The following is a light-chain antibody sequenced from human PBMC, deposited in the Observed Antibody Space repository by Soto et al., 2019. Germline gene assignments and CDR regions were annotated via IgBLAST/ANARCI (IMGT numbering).Light chain of an antibody. CDR1: QGISKY. Sequence: DIQMTQSPSSLSASIGDRVTITCRASQGISKYLAWYQQKPGKVPKVLIYAASTLQSGVPSRFSGSGSGTDFTLTISSLQPEDVATYFCQKYDTAPFTFGPGTKVDIK. CDR2: AAS. V-gene: IGKV1-27*01. CDR3: QKYDTAPFT. J-gene: IGKJ3*01.